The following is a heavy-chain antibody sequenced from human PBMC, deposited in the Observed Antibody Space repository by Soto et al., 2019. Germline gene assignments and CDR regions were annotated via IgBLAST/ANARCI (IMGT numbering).Heavy chain of an antibody. CDR1: AGTFSSYT. D-gene: IGHD4-17*01. Sequence: QVQLVQSGAEVKKPGSSVKVSCKASAGTFSSYTISWVRQSPGQGLEWLGRIIPMFGIANYAQKFQGRVTITADKSTSTAYMELSSLRSEDTAVYYCARGYGNSHDYWGQGTLVTVSS. CDR3: ARGYGNSHDY. CDR2: IIPMFGIA. J-gene: IGHJ4*02. V-gene: IGHV1-69*02.